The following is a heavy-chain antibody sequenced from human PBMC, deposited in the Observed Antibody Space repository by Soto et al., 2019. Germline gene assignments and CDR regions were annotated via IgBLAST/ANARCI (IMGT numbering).Heavy chain of an antibody. V-gene: IGHV3-30-3*01. D-gene: IGHD3-16*01. CDR2: ISYDGDNN. CDR1: GFTFRNYA. CDR3: ARPWGQLSTYYYGMD. J-gene: IGHJ6*01. Sequence: QVQLVESGGGVAQPGRSLTLSCAASGFTFRNYAMHWVRRAPGKGLEWVATISYDGDNNYYTDSVKGPFTISRDNSKNTLYLRMNSLRAEDTAVYYCARPWGQLSTYYYGMD.